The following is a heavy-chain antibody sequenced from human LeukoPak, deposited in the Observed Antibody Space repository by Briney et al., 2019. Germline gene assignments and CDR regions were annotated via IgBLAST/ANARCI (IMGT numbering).Heavy chain of an antibody. CDR1: GFTFSSYW. D-gene: IGHD5-18*01. CDR2: IKQDGSEK. J-gene: IGHJ4*02. CDR3: ASLDTAMVRTSDY. Sequence: GGSLRLSCAASGFTFSSYWMSWVRQAPGKGLEWVANIKQDGSEKYYVDSVKGRFTISRDNAKNSLYLQMNSLRAEDTAVYYCASLDTAMVRTSDYWGQGTLVTVSS. V-gene: IGHV3-7*01.